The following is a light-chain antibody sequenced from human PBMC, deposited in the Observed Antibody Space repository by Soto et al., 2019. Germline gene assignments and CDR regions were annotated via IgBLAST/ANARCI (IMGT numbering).Light chain of an antibody. J-gene: IGKJ3*01. V-gene: IGKV3-15*01. Sequence: IVMTQSPGTLSVSPGERATPSGGPIQNMGNRVGWYQQKPGQPPRLLIYGASTRATGIPVRFSGSGSGTEFTLTITSLQSEDSAVYYCQQYYSTPFTFGPGTKVEIK. CDR3: QQYYSTPFT. CDR2: GAS. CDR1: QNMGNR.